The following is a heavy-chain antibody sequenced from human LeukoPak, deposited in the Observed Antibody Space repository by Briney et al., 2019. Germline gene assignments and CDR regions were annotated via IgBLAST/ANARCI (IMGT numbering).Heavy chain of an antibody. J-gene: IGHJ4*02. CDR3: ARGSYDSSGYLSDY. CDR2: INSDGSST. CDR1: GFTFSSYW. V-gene: IGHV3-74*01. Sequence: GGPLRLSCAASGFTFSSYWMHWVRQAPGKGLAWVSRINSDGSSTSYADSVKGRFTISRDNAKNTLYLQMNSLRAEDTAVYYCARGSYDSSGYLSDYWGQGTLVTVSS. D-gene: IGHD3-22*01.